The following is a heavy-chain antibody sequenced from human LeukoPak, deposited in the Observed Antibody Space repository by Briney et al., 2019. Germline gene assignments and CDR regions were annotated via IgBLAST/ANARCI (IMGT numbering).Heavy chain of an antibody. Sequence: GGSLRLSCAASGFTFDDYTMHWVRQAPGKGLEWVSLISWDGGSTYYADSVKGRFTISRDNSKNSLYLQMNSLRTEDTALYYCAKDISEVGATSAYFDYWGQGTLVTVSS. V-gene: IGHV3-43*01. D-gene: IGHD1-26*01. J-gene: IGHJ4*02. CDR1: GFTFDDYT. CDR2: ISWDGGST. CDR3: AKDISEVGATSAYFDY.